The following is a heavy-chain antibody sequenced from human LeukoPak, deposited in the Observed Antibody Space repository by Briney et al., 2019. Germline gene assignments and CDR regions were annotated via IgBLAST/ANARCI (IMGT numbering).Heavy chain of an antibody. D-gene: IGHD5-12*01. CDR3: ARGLGVATIWDYYYMDV. Sequence: ASVKVSCKASGYTLTSYFMHWVRQAPGQGLEWMGWISAYNGNTNYAQKLQGRVTMTTDTSTSTAYMELRSLRSDDTAVYYCARGLGVATIWDYYYMDVWGKGTTVTISS. J-gene: IGHJ6*03. CDR2: ISAYNGNT. CDR1: GYTLTSYF. V-gene: IGHV1-18*04.